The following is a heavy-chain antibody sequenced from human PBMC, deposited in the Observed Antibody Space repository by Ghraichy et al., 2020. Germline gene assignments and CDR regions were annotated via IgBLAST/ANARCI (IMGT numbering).Heavy chain of an antibody. CDR1: GGSISSSSYY. Sequence: GSLRLSCTVSGGSISSSSYYWGWIRQPPGKGLEWIGSIYYSGSTYYNPSLKSRVTISVDTSKNQFSLKLSSVTAADTAVYYCARLDYYDREQFNDAFDIWGQGTMVTVSS. J-gene: IGHJ3*02. D-gene: IGHD3-22*01. CDR3: ARLDYYDREQFNDAFDI. CDR2: IYYSGST. V-gene: IGHV4-39*01.